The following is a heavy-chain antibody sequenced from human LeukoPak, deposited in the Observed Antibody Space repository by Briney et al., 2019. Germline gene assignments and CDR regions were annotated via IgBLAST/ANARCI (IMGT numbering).Heavy chain of an antibody. V-gene: IGHV3-33*06. D-gene: IGHD3-22*01. Sequence: PGGSLRLSCAASGFTFSSFGMYWVRQAPGKGLEWVAVIWYDGSNDDYADSVKGRFTISRDNSKNTLYLQMNSLRAEDTAVYYCAKDLYYYDTNPFDYWGQGTLVTVSS. CDR3: AKDLYYYDTNPFDY. J-gene: IGHJ4*02. CDR1: GFTFSSFG. CDR2: IWYDGSND.